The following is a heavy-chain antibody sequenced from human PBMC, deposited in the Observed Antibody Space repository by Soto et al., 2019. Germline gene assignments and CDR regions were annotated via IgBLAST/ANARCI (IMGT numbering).Heavy chain of an antibody. CDR3: ARTAYSSGWSYQFDY. CDR2: IYYSGST. V-gene: IGHV4-59*01. CDR1: GGSISSYY. D-gene: IGHD6-19*01. Sequence: QVQLQESGPGLVKPSETLSLTCTVSGGSISSYYWSWIRQPPGKGLEWIGYIYYSGSTNYNPSLKSRVTISEDTSKNTFSLKLSSVTAADTAVYYCARTAYSSGWSYQFDYWGQGTLVTVSS. J-gene: IGHJ4*02.